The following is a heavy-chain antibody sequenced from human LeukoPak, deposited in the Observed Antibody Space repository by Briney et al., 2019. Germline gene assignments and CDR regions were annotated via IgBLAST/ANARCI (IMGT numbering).Heavy chain of an antibody. D-gene: IGHD1-26*01. Sequence: GGSLRLSCAASGFTFSSYEMNWVRQAPGKGLEWVAFIRYDGSNKYYADSVKGRFIISRDNSKNTLYLQMSSVRAEDTAVYYCARDLSVGSKPDLGFDYWGQGTLVTVSS. CDR3: ARDLSVGSKPDLGFDY. J-gene: IGHJ4*02. CDR2: IRYDGSNK. CDR1: GFTFSSYE. V-gene: IGHV3-30*02.